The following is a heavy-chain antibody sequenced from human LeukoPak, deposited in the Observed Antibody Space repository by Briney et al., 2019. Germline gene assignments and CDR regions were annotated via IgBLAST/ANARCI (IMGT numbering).Heavy chain of an antibody. D-gene: IGHD2-2*01. J-gene: IGHJ4*02. CDR2: ISPTGGTT. V-gene: IGHV1-46*01. CDR1: GYTFTTYY. CDR3: ARGEGYHTSPFDF. Sequence: GASVKVSCKAYGYTFTTYYIHWVRQAPGQGPEWLGIISPTGGTTNYAQRFQGRVSMTRDLSTSTVFMELRGLTSEDTAVYGCARGEGYHTSPFDFWGQGTRVTVSS.